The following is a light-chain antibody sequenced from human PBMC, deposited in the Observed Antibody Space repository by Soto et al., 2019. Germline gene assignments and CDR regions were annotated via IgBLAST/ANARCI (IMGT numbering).Light chain of an antibody. CDR3: AAWDDSLRGYV. Sequence: QSVLSQPTSASGTPGQRVTISCSGSSSNIGRNYIYWYQQLPGTAPKLLIYGNTQRPSGVPDRFSGSKSGTSVSLAISGLRSEDEADYYGAAWDDSLRGYVFGTGTKLTVL. V-gene: IGLV1-47*02. J-gene: IGLJ1*01. CDR2: GNT. CDR1: SSNIGRNY.